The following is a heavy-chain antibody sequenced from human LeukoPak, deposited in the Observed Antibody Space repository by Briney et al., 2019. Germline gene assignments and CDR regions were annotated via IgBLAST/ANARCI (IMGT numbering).Heavy chain of an antibody. J-gene: IGHJ2*01. V-gene: IGHV4-34*01. D-gene: IGHD1-1*01. CDR3: ARLVQRGNWYFDL. CDR1: GGSFSGYY. CDR2: INHSGST. Sequence: PSETLSLTCAVYGGSFSGYYWSWIRQPPGKGLEWIGEINHSGSTNYNPSLKSRVTISVDTSKNQFSLKLSSVTAADTAVYYCARLVQRGNWYFDLWGRGTLVTVSS.